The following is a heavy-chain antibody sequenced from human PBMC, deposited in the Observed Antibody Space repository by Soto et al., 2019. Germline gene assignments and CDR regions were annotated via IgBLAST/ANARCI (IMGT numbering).Heavy chain of an antibody. CDR2: IYYSGST. Sequence: QVQLQESGPGLVKPSGTLSLTCAVSGGSIRSTNWWSWVRQPPGKGLEWIGEIYYSGSTNYNVSLKSRVTISVDQPKNQFSLKLTSVTAADTAVYYCARAVSGATPDFDSWGQGTLVTVSS. J-gene: IGHJ4*02. V-gene: IGHV4-4*02. D-gene: IGHD1-26*01. CDR3: ARAVSGATPDFDS. CDR1: GGSIRSTNW.